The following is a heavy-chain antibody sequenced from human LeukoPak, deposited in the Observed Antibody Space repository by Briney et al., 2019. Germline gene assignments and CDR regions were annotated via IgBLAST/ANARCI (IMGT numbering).Heavy chain of an antibody. CDR1: GDSVSSNSAA. D-gene: IGHD3-16*02. J-gene: IGHJ4*02. CDR3: ARGSYDYVWGSYRPFDY. Sequence: SQSLSLTCAISGDSVSSNSAAWNWIRQSASRGLEWLGRTYYRSKWYNDYAVSVKSRITINPDTSKNQFSLQLNSVTPEDTAVYYCARGSYDYVWGSYRPFDYWGQGTLVTVSS. CDR2: TYYRSKWYN. V-gene: IGHV6-1*01.